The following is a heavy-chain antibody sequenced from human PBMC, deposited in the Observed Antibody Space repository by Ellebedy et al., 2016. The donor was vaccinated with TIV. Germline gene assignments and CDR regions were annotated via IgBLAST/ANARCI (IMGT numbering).Heavy chain of an antibody. V-gene: IGHV5-51*01. CDR2: IYPGDSDT. CDR3: ARGRYRYSPKDYYYYYMDV. D-gene: IGHD6-19*01. CDR1: GYSFTSYW. Sequence: GGSLRLXXKGSGYSFTSYWIGWVRQMPGKGLEWMGIIYPGDSDTRYSPSFQGQVTISADKSISTAYLQWSSLKASDTAMYYCARGRYRYSPKDYYYYYMDVWGKGTTVTVSS. J-gene: IGHJ6*03.